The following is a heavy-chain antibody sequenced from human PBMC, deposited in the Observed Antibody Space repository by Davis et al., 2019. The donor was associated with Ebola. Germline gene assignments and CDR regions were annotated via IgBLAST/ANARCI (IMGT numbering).Heavy chain of an antibody. CDR1: GFTFSDYY. CDR2: ITSSGSTI. CDR3: ARTQYSSGWWSPNWFDP. J-gene: IGHJ5*02. Sequence: GESLKISCAASGFTFSDYYMSWIRQAPGKGLEWVSYITSSGSTIYYADSVKGRFTISRDNAKNSLYLQMNSLRAEDTAVYYCARTQYSSGWWSPNWFDPWGQGTLVTVSS. V-gene: IGHV3-11*01. D-gene: IGHD6-19*01.